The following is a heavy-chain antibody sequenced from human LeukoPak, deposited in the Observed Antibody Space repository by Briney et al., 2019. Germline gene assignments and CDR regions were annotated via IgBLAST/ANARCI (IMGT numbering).Heavy chain of an antibody. CDR1: GFTFDDYA. V-gene: IGHV3-21*01. J-gene: IGHJ4*02. CDR2: IISGSGYI. CDR3: ARERSASDLDQ. Sequence: PGRSLRLSCAASGFTFDDYAMHWVRQAPGKGLEWVSSIISGSGYIYYADSVKGRFTISRDNAKDSLYLQMNSLRAEDTAVYYCARERSASDLDQWGQGTLVTVSS.